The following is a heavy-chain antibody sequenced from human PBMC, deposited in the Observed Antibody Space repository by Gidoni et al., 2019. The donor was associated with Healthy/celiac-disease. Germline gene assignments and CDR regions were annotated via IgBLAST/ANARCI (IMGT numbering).Heavy chain of an antibody. CDR3: ARGISSSGFDY. Sequence: QVQMVQSGAEVKKPGSSVKVSCKASGGTFSSYAISWVRQAPGQGLEWMGVIIPIFGTANYAQNFQGRVTITADESTSTAYMELSSLRSEDTAVYYCARGISSSGFDYWGQGTLVTVSS. D-gene: IGHD6-6*01. CDR1: GGTFSSYA. J-gene: IGHJ4*02. V-gene: IGHV1-69*01. CDR2: IIPIFGTA.